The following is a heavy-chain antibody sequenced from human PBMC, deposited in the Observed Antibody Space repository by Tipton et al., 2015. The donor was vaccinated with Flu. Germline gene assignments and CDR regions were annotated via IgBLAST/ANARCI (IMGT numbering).Heavy chain of an antibody. V-gene: IGHV4-31*03. D-gene: IGHD5-18*01. CDR1: DDSVSNRRYH. Sequence: TLSLTCTVSDDSVSNRRYHWSWIRQLPGKGLEWIGYIYHSGGTHYNPSLQSRVTMSLDTPKNQLSLRLTFMTVADTAVYYCARGPIVEGPVTMGRDPYNYHGMDVWGQGTTVSV. CDR2: IYHSGGT. J-gene: IGHJ6*02. CDR3: ARGPIVEGPVTMGRDPYNYHGMDV.